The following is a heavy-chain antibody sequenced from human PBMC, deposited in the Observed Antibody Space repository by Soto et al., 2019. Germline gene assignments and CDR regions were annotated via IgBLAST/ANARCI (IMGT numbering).Heavy chain of an antibody. CDR2: ISSSSSTI. D-gene: IGHD6-13*01. J-gene: IGHJ4*02. V-gene: IGHV3-48*02. CDR3: ARDWGAGNYSSSLNYFDY. Sequence: PGGFLRLSCAASGFTFSGYSMNWVRQAPGKGLEWVSYISSSSSTIYYADSVKGRFTISRDNAKNSLYLQMNSLRDEDTAVYYCARDWGAGNYSSSLNYFDYWGQGTLATVSS. CDR1: GFTFSGYS.